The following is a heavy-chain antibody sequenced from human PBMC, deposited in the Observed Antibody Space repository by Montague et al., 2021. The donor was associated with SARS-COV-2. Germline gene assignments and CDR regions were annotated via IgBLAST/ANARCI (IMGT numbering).Heavy chain of an antibody. J-gene: IGHJ4*02. D-gene: IGHD6-19*01. Sequence: SLRLSCAASGFTFSTYAMTWVRQTPGKGLEWVSALSGSGGDTYYADSVKGRFTISRDNSENTLYLQMNSLRAEDTALYYCAKERSYDSGWYGEFDYWGKGTLVTVSS. CDR3: AKERSYDSGWYGEFDY. V-gene: IGHV3-23*01. CDR2: LSGSGGDT. CDR1: GFTFSTYA.